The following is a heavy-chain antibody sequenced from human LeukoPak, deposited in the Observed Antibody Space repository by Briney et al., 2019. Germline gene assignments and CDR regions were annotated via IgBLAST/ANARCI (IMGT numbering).Heavy chain of an antibody. CDR1: GYSISKGYY. V-gene: IGHV4-38-2*02. Sequence: PSETLSLTCTVSGYSISKGYYWGWIRQPPGKGLEWIGSIYHSGSTYYNPSLKSRVTISVDTSKNQFSLKLSSVTAADTAVYYCARRTTYFGWLPSESPSCFDYWGQGTPVTVSS. CDR2: IYHSGST. D-gene: IGHD3-9*01. J-gene: IGHJ4*02. CDR3: ARRTTYFGWLPSESPSCFDY.